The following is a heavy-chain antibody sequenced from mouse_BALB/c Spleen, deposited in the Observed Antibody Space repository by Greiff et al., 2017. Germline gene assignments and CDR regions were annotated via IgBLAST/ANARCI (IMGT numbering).Heavy chain of an antibody. CDR1: GFNINDTY. CDR3: ARSGALDSSGYVDYAMDY. D-gene: IGHD3-2*01. J-gene: IGHJ4*01. CDR2: IDPANGNT. V-gene: IGHV14-3*02. Sequence: EVQLQESGAELVKPGASVKLSCTASGFNINDTYMHWVKQRPEQGLEWIGRIDPANGNTKYDPKFQGKATITADTSSNTAYLQLSSLTSEDTAVYYCARSGALDSSGYVDYAMDYWGQGTSVTVSS.